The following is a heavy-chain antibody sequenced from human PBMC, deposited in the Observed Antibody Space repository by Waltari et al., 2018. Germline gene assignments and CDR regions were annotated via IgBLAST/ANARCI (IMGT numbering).Heavy chain of an antibody. Sequence: EVQLVESGGGLVQPGGSLRLSCAASGFTFSSYWMSWVRQAPGKGLEWVANIKQDGSEKYYVDSVKGRFTISRDNAKNSLYLQMNSLRAEDTAVYYCARDLVAAAGNSYYYYMDVWGKGTTVTISS. CDR3: ARDLVAAAGNSYYYYMDV. CDR1: GFTFSSYW. J-gene: IGHJ6*03. V-gene: IGHV3-7*01. D-gene: IGHD6-13*01. CDR2: IKQDGSEK.